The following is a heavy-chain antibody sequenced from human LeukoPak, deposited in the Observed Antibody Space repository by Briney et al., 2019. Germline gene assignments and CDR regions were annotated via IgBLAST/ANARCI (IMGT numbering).Heavy chain of an antibody. CDR2: IYSGGST. V-gene: IGHV3-53*01. Sequence: PGGSLRLSCAASGFTVSSNYMSWVRQAPGKGLEWVSVIYSGGSTYYADSVKGRFTISRDNSKNTLYLQMNSLRAEDTAVYYCARGLRYFDWLLYGGDWFDPWGQGTLVTVSS. CDR3: ARGLRYFDWLLYGGDWFDP. CDR1: GFTVSSNY. J-gene: IGHJ5*02. D-gene: IGHD3-9*01.